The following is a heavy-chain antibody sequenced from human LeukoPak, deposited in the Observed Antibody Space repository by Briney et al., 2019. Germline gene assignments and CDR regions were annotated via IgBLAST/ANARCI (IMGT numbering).Heavy chain of an antibody. CDR2: INHSDST. Sequence: SETLSLTCAVYRGSFSDFSWSWIRQPPGKGLEWIGDINHSDSTNYNPSLKSRVTISVDTSKNLFSLTLNSVTAADTAVYYCTGGGYYFDYWGQGDLVTVSS. V-gene: IGHV4-34*01. J-gene: IGHJ4*02. D-gene: IGHD3-22*01. CDR3: TGGGYYFDY. CDR1: RGSFSDFS.